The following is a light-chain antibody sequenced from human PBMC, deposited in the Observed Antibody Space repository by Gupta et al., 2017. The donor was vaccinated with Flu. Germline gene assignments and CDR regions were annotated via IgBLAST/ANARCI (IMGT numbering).Light chain of an antibody. J-gene: IGKJ2*02. CDR1: QSISSW. V-gene: IGKV1-5*03. Sequence: IQMTQSPSTLSASVADRVTITCRASQSISSWLAWYQQKPGKAPKLLIYKASSLESGVPSRFSGSGSGTEFTLTISSLQPDDFATYYCQQDNSSVWTFGQGTKLEIK. CDR2: KAS. CDR3: QQDNSSVWT.